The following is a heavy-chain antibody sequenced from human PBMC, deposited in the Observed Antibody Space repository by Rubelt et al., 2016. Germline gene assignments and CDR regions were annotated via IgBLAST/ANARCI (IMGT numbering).Heavy chain of an antibody. Sequence: GGSLRLSCAASGFTFNSHGMHWVRQAPGKGLEWVSIIYSGGTTYYADSVRGRFTISRDNSENTLYLQMNSLRAEDTAIYYCARWSGTYYDHWGQGTLVTVSS. CDR1: GFTFNSHG. CDR2: IYSGGTT. V-gene: IGHV3-53*01. CDR3: ARWSGTYYDH. D-gene: IGHD3-3*01. J-gene: IGHJ4*02.